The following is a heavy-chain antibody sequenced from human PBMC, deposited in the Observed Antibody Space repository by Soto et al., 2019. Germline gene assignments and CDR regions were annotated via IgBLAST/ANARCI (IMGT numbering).Heavy chain of an antibody. CDR1: GFTFSGYA. Sequence: QVQLVESGGGVVQPGRSLRLSCAASGFTFSGYAMHWVRQAPGKGLEWVAVISYDGSKTYHADSVKGRFTISRDNSKNTLCLQMNSLRAEDTAVYYCATENKNWELLYWGQGTLVTVSS. CDR2: ISYDGSKT. CDR3: ATENKNWELLY. D-gene: IGHD1-26*01. J-gene: IGHJ4*02. V-gene: IGHV3-30-3*01.